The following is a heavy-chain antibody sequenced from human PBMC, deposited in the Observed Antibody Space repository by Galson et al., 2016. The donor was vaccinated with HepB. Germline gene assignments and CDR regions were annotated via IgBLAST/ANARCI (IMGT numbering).Heavy chain of an antibody. CDR2: SRNRANSYTT. CDR3: ASYYGDYSSSAFDL. J-gene: IGHJ3*01. V-gene: IGHV3-72*01. CDR1: GLTFSDHY. Sequence: SLRLSCAASGLTFSDHYLHWVRQAPGKGLEWVGRSRNRANSYTTEYAASAEGRFTISRDNSMNSLYLQMNNLKSEDTAVYYCASYYGDYSSSAFDLWGQGTMVTVSS. D-gene: IGHD4-17*01.